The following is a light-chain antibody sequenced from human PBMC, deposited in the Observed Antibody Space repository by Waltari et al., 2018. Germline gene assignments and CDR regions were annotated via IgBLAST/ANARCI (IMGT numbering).Light chain of an antibody. Sequence: QSVLTQPPSMSGTPGQRVTISCSGSNFNIGSNYVYWYQQFPGMAPQLLSYRNTERPSGVSGRLSAAKAGASAYLAISGLRSEDGAGYHCAAWDDSLSGRVFGGGTK. J-gene: IGLJ2*01. V-gene: IGLV1-47*01. CDR1: NFNIGSNY. CDR2: RNT. CDR3: AAWDDSLSGRV.